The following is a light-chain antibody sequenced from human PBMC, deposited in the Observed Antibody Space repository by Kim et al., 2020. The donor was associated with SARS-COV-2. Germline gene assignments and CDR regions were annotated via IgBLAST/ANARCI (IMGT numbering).Light chain of an antibody. CDR3: QQYGTSPPYT. V-gene: IGKV3-20*01. CDR2: GAS. CDR1: QSVSSNY. J-gene: IGKJ2*01. Sequence: SPGERATLSCRASQSVSSNYLAWYLQKPGQAPRLLIHGASSRATGIPDRFSGSGSGTDFTLTISRLEPEDFAVYYCQQYGTSPPYTFGQGTKLEI.